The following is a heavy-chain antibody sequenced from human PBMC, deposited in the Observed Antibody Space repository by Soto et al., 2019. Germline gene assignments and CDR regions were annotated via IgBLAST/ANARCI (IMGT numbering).Heavy chain of an antibody. CDR2: INPSGGST. CDR3: ARGPRGDPVDY. J-gene: IGHJ4*02. Sequence: QVQLVQSGAEVKKPGASVKVSCKASGYTFTSYYMHWGRQAPGQGLEWMGIINPSGGSTSYAQKFPGRVTMTRDTSTSTVYMELSSLRSEDTAVYYCARGPRGDPVDYWGQGTLVTVSS. V-gene: IGHV1-46*03. CDR1: GYTFTSYY. D-gene: IGHD3-16*01.